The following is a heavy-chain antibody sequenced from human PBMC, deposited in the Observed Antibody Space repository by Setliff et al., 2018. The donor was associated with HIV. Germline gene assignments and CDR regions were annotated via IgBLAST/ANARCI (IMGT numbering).Heavy chain of an antibody. Sequence: SETLSLTCTVSGGSINSGTYYWTWIRQPAGKGLEWVGHIYTSGSTNYNPSLKSRVTISVDTSKNQFSLNLNSVTAADTAVYHCATDTAFLQEGTEFWGQGALVTVSS. J-gene: IGHJ4*02. V-gene: IGHV4-61*09. CDR3: ATDTAFLQEGTEF. CDR1: GGSINSGTYY. CDR2: IYTSGST. D-gene: IGHD5-18*01.